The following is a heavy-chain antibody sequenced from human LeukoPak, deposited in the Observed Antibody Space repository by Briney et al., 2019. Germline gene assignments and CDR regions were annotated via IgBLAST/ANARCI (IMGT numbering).Heavy chain of an antibody. CDR2: INTNTGNP. D-gene: IGHD4-17*01. J-gene: IGHJ6*03. CDR1: GYTFTSYA. V-gene: IGHV7-4-1*02. Sequence: ASVKVSCKASGYTFTSYAMNWVRQAPGQGLEWMGWINTNTGNPTYAQGFTGRFVFSLDTSVSTAYLQISSLKAEDTAVYYCARAGNDYGDHYYYYYYYMDVWGKGTTVTVSS. CDR3: ARAGNDYGDHYYYYYYYMDV.